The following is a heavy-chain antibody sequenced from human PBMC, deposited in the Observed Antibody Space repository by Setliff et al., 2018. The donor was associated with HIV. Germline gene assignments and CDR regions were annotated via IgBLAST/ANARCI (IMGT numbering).Heavy chain of an antibody. CDR2: ISGSGGSP. J-gene: IGHJ4*02. CDR3: AKTQTVITVYGPFDS. Sequence: PGGSLRLSCAASGLTFSSYAMSWVRQAPGKGLEWVSSISGSGGSPYYADSVKGRFTISRDNSNNTVYLQMNSLRAEDTAMYYCAKTQTVITVYGPFDSWGQGTPVTVSS. CDR1: GLTFSSYA. D-gene: IGHD4-4*01. V-gene: IGHV3-23*01.